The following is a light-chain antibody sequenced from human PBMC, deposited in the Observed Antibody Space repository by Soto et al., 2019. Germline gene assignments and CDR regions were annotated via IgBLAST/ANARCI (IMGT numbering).Light chain of an antibody. CDR1: QSVSIW. Sequence: DIQMTQSPSTLSASVGDRVTFTCRASQSVSIWLAWYQQKPGKAPKLLISGASTLESGVPSRFSGSGSGTEFTLTISSLQPDDFATYYCQQYKNYLTFGQGTKVEFK. CDR2: GAS. CDR3: QQYKNYLT. V-gene: IGKV1-5*01. J-gene: IGKJ1*01.